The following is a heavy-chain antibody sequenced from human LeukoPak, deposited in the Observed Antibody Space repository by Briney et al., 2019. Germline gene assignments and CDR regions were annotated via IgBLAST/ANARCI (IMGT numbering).Heavy chain of an antibody. CDR1: GFTFSSYS. CDR2: ISSSSSYI. D-gene: IGHD3-16*02. CDR3: ARDSMRELSLSYSDY. V-gene: IGHV3-21*01. Sequence: GGSLRLSCAASGFTFSSYSMNWVRQAPGKGLEWVSSISSSSSYIYYADSVKGRFTISRDNAKNSLYLQMNSLRAEDTAVYYCARDSMRELSLSYSDYWGQGTLVTVSS. J-gene: IGHJ4*02.